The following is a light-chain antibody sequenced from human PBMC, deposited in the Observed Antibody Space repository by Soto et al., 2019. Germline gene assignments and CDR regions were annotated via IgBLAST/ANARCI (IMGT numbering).Light chain of an antibody. Sequence: QSVLTQPPSASGTAGRRVTIACSGSGSNIGSNPLNWYQQLPGTAPKLLIYGNNQRPSGVPDRVSGSKSGTSASLAISGLQSDDEADYYCAAWDDSLNGYVFGTGTKVTVL. V-gene: IGLV1-44*01. CDR1: GSNIGSNP. CDR3: AAWDDSLNGYV. CDR2: GNN. J-gene: IGLJ1*01.